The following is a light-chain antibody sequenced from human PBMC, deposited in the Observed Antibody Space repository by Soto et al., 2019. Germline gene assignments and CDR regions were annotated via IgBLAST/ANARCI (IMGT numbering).Light chain of an antibody. CDR1: QGISNY. CDR3: QKCGVAPFT. Sequence: DIQMTQSPSSLSASVGDRVTITCRASQGISNYLAWYQQQPGKVPKLLIYAASTLESGVPSRFSGSGSGPDFTLPISSLQPEDVATYYCQKCGVAPFTFGGGNKVEI. V-gene: IGKV1-27*01. J-gene: IGKJ4*01. CDR2: AAS.